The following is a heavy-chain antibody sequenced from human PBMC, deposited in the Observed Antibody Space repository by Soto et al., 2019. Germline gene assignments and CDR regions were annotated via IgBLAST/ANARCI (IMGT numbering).Heavy chain of an antibody. D-gene: IGHD3-16*02. V-gene: IGHV1-58*01. J-gene: IGHJ6*02. CDR1: GFTFTSSA. CDR2: IVVGSGNT. CDR3: AATSYDYVWGSYRSIYYYYGMDV. Sequence: ASVKVSCKASGFTFTSSAVQWVRQARGQRLEWIGWIVVGSGNTNYAQKFQERVTITRDMSTSTAYMELSSLRSEDTAVYYCAATSYDYVWGSYRSIYYYYGMDVWGQGTTVTV.